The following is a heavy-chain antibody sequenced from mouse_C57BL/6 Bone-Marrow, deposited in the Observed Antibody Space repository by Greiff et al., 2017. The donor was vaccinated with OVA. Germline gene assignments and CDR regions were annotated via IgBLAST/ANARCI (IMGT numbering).Heavy chain of an antibody. CDR1: GYTFTSYW. CDR3: ARSPYDGYYYFDY. V-gene: IGHV1-72*01. CDR2: IAPNSGGT. Sequence: QVHVKQPGAELVKPGASVKLSCKASGYTFTSYWMHWVKQRPGRGLEWIGRIAPNSGGTKYNEKFKSKATLTVDKPSSTAYMQLSSLTSEDSAVYYCARSPYDGYYYFDYWGQGTTLTVSS. D-gene: IGHD2-3*01. J-gene: IGHJ2*01.